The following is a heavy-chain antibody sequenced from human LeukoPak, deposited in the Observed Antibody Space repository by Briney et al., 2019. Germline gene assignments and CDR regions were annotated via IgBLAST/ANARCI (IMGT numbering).Heavy chain of an antibody. CDR1: GFTFSRSA. CDR3: AKANYSGSYYFDS. V-gene: IGHV3-23*01. Sequence: GGSLRPSCAASGFTFSRSAMNWVRQAPGKGLEWVSSFSASGGATYYADSVKGRFTISRDNSKNTLSVQMNSLRAEDTAVYYCAKANYSGSYYFDSWGQGTLVTVSS. CDR2: FSASGGAT. D-gene: IGHD1-26*01. J-gene: IGHJ4*02.